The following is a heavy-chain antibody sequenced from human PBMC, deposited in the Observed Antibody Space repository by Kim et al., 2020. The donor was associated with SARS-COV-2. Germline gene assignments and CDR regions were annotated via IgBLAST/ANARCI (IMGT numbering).Heavy chain of an antibody. J-gene: IGHJ4*02. CDR3: ARGVPGY. V-gene: IGHV4-34*01. CDR1: GGSFSGYQ. Sequence: SETLSLTCAVYGGSFSGYQWSWIRQSPGKGLEWIGQTTDSGSTNYNPSLKSRVTISVDTSKNQFSLKLTSVTAADTAVYYCARGVPGYWGQGTLVTVSS. CDR2: TTDSGST.